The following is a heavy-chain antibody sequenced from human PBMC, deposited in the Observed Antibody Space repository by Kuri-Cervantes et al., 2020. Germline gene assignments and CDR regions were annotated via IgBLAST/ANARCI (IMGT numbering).Heavy chain of an antibody. CDR1: GGSVSSGSYY. J-gene: IGHJ4*02. Sequence: SETLSLTCTVSGGSVSSGSYYWGWIRQPPGKGLEWIGSIYYSGSTYYNPSLKSRVTISVGTSKNQFSLKLSSVTAADTAVYYCARHESIAAPLDYWGQGTLVTVSS. V-gene: IGHV4-39*01. D-gene: IGHD6-6*01. CDR3: ARHESIAAPLDY. CDR2: IYYSGST.